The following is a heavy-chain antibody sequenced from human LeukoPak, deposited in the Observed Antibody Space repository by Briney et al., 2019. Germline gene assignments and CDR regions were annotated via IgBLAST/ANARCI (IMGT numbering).Heavy chain of an antibody. CDR3: ARYNYDSSGYHFDY. CDR1: GFTFNNYW. Sequence: GSLRLSCAASGFTFNNYWMTWVRQAPGKGLEWVANIKQDGSEKYYVDSVKGRFTISKDNAKNSLYLQMNSLRAEDTAVYYCARYNYDSSGYHFDYWGQGTLVTVSS. CDR2: IKQDGSEK. V-gene: IGHV3-7*03. D-gene: IGHD3-22*01. J-gene: IGHJ4*02.